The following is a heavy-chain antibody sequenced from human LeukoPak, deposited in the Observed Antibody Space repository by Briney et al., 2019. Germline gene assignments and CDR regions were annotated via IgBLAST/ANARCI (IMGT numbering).Heavy chain of an antibody. CDR1: GFTFSSYS. Sequence: PGGSLRLSCAASGFTFSSYSMNWVRQAPAKGLEWVSSISSSSSYIYYADSVKGRFTISRDNAKNSLYLQMNSLRAEDTAVYYCATCSGGDCYSILRHFQPGGQGTLVTVSS. V-gene: IGHV3-21*01. D-gene: IGHD2-21*02. CDR2: ISSSSSYI. CDR3: ATCSGGDCYSILRHFQP. J-gene: IGHJ1*01.